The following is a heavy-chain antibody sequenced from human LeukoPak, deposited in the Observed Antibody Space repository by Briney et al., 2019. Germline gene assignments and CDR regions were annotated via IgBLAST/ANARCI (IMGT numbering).Heavy chain of an antibody. CDR3: ASYYYYSGGYYFDY. J-gene: IGHJ4*02. Sequence: SETLSLTCAVYGGSFSGYYWSWIRQPPGKGLEWIGEINHSGSTNYNPSLKSRVTISVDTSKNQFSLRLSSVTAADTAVYYCASYYYYSGGYYFDYWGQGTLVTVSS. CDR2: INHSGST. D-gene: IGHD3-10*01. CDR1: GGSFSGYY. V-gene: IGHV4-34*01.